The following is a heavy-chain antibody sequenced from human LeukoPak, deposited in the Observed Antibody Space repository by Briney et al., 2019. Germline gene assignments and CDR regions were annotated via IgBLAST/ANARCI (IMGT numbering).Heavy chain of an antibody. D-gene: IGHD6-6*01. V-gene: IGHV3-7*03. J-gene: IGHJ6*02. Sequence: GGSLRLSCEGSGFTYSNYWMTWVRQGPGKGLEWVANIKPNGIEKHYADSVEGRFTISRDNAKNSLYLQMNSLRAEDTAVYYCAKDALRPGYYYGMDVWGQGTTVTVCS. CDR3: AKDALRPGYYYGMDV. CDR1: GFTYSNYW. CDR2: IKPNGIEK.